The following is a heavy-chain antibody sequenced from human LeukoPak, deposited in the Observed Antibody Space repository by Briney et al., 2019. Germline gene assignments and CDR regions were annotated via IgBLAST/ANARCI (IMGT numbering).Heavy chain of an antibody. Sequence: ASVKVSCKASGYTFTSYDINWVRQAPGQGLEWMGWINPNSGGTNYAQKFQGRVTMTRDTSISTAYMELSRLRSDDTAVYYCARGSGSDSSGYYYFNYWGQGTLVTVSS. J-gene: IGHJ4*02. D-gene: IGHD3-22*01. V-gene: IGHV1-2*02. CDR1: GYTFTSYD. CDR2: INPNSGGT. CDR3: ARGSGSDSSGYYYFNY.